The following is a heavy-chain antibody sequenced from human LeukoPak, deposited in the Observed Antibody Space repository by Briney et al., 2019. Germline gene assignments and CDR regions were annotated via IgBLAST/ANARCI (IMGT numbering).Heavy chain of an antibody. D-gene: IGHD5-18*01. CDR3: ARDKYSFGNYFDY. CDR2: ISYDGSNK. CDR1: GFTFSSYA. Sequence: PGGSLRLSCAASGFTFSSYAMHWVRQAPGKGLEWVAVISYDGSNKYYADSVKGRFTISRDNSKNTLYLQMNSLRAEDTAVYYCARDKYSFGNYFDYWGQGTLVTVSP. J-gene: IGHJ4*02. V-gene: IGHV3-30*04.